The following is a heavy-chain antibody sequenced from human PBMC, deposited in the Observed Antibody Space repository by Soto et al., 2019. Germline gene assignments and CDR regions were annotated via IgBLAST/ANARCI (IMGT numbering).Heavy chain of an antibody. J-gene: IGHJ4*02. CDR2: ISSSGSTI. CDR3: ASLEAYSSSWYQGFDY. Sequence: GGSLRLSCAASGFTFSDYYMSWIRQAPGKGLEWVSYISSSGSTIYYADSVKGRFTISRDNAKNSLYLQMNSLRAEDTAVYYCASLEAYSSSWYQGFDYWGQGTLVTVSS. D-gene: IGHD6-13*01. CDR1: GFTFSDYY. V-gene: IGHV3-11*01.